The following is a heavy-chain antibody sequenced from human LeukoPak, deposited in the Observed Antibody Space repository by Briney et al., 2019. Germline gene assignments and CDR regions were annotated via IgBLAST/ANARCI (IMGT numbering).Heavy chain of an antibody. CDR1: GFTFSNYW. CDR3: ARHNSYSTGSTGY. CDR2: IKQDGSEK. D-gene: IGHD6-19*01. V-gene: IGHV3-7*01. Sequence: GGSLRLSCAASGFTFSNYWMSWVRQAPGKGLEWVANIKQDGSEKYYVDSVKGRFTISRDNAKNSLYLQMNSLRGEDTAVYYCARHNSYSTGSTGYWGQGTLVTVSS. J-gene: IGHJ4*02.